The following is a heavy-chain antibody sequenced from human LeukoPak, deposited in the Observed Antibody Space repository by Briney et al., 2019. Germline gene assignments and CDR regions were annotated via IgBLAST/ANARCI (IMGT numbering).Heavy chain of an antibody. CDR2: INHSGST. CDR1: GGSFSGYY. CDR3: ARSRPPIVVVPAAREDAFDI. V-gene: IGHV4-34*01. Sequence: SSETLSLTCAVYGGSFSGYYWSWIRQPPGKGLEWIGEINHSGSTNYNPSLKSRVTISVDTSKNQFSLKLSSVTAADTAMYYCARSRPPIVVVPAAREDAFDIWGQGTMVTVSS. D-gene: IGHD2-2*01. J-gene: IGHJ3*02.